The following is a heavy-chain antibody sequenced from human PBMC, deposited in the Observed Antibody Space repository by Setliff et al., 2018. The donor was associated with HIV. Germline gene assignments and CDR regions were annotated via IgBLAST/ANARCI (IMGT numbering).Heavy chain of an antibody. D-gene: IGHD1-1*01. J-gene: IGHJ4*02. CDR1: GGSFSGHY. Sequence: SETLSLTCAVYGGSFSGHYWTWIRQPPGKGLEWIGEINQSGNTNYNPSLKSRVIMSVDASKNQFSLRLTSVTAADTALYYCARVIGWNDASDCWGQGTVVTVS. V-gene: IGHV4-34*01. CDR2: INQSGNT. CDR3: ARVIGWNDASDC.